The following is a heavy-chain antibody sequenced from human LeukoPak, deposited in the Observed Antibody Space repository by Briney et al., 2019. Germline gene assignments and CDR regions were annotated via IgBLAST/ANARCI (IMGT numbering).Heavy chain of an antibody. CDR2: FYHGGST. V-gene: IGHV4-38-2*02. CDR1: GYSISTGFY. Sequence: PSETLSLTCTVSGYSISTGFYWDWIRQPPGKGLEWIGTFYHGGSTYYNPSLKSRVTISVDTSKNQFSLNLTSVTAADTAVYYCARDRYYGSGSRYPGGGLGWFDPWGQGTLVTVSS. CDR3: ARDRYYGSGSRYPGGGLGWFDP. D-gene: IGHD3-10*01. J-gene: IGHJ5*02.